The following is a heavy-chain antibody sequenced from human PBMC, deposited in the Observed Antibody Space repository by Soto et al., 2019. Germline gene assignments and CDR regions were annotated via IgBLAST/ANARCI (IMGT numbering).Heavy chain of an antibody. CDR1: GYTFTGYY. CDR2: INPNSGGT. J-gene: IGHJ4*02. CDR3: ARASLTYYDILTGYPPFDY. Sequence: GASVKVSCKASGYTFTGYYMHWVRQAPGQGLEWMGWINPNSGGTNYAQKFQGRVTMTRDTSISTAYMELNSLRDEDTAVYYCARASLTYYDILTGYPPFDYWGQGTLVTVSS. V-gene: IGHV1-2*02. D-gene: IGHD3-9*01.